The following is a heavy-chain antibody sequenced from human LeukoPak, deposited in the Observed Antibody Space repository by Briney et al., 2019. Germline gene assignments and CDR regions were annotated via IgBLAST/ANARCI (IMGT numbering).Heavy chain of an antibody. CDR2: INPSGGST. CDR3: ARVSGQLKPMDV. Sequence: ASVKVSCKASGYTFTSYYMHWVRQAPGQGLEWMGIINPSGGSTSYAQKFQGRVTMTRDMSTSTVYMELSSLRSEDTAVYYCARVSGQLKPMDVWGKGTTVTISS. V-gene: IGHV1-46*01. D-gene: IGHD5-18*01. J-gene: IGHJ6*04. CDR1: GYTFTSYY.